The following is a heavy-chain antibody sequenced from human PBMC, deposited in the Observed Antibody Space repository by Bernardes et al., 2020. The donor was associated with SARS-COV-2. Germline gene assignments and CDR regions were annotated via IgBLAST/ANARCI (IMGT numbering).Heavy chain of an antibody. V-gene: IGHV4-34*01. CDR3: ARWGYVGAFDV. CDR2: INRSGST. Sequence: SETLSLTCAVYRGSFTGHYWSWIRQPPGKGLEWIGEINRSGSTKYNPSLKSRVTISGDTSKNLFSLKLSSVTAADTAVYYCARWGYVGAFDVWGQGTMVTVSS. D-gene: IGHD1-26*01. J-gene: IGHJ3*01. CDR1: RGSFTGHY.